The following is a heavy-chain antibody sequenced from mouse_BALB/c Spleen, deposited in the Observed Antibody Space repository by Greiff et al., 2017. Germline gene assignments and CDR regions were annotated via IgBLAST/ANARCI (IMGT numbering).Heavy chain of an antibody. V-gene: IGHV1-15*01. J-gene: IGHJ2*01. CDR2: IDPETGGT. Sequence: QVQLKESGAELVRPGASVTLSCKASGYTFTDYEMHWVKQTPVHGLEWIGAIDPETGGTAYNQKFKGKATLTADKSSSTAYMELRSLTSEDSAVYYCTRGQLGLHFDYWGQGTTRTVSS. CDR1: GYTFTDYE. D-gene: IGHD3-2*01. CDR3: TRGQLGLHFDY.